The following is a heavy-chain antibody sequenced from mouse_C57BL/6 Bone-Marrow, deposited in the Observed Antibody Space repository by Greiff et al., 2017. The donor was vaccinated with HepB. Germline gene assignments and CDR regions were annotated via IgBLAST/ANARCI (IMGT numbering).Heavy chain of an antibody. V-gene: IGHV10-1*01. D-gene: IGHD1-1*01. CDR1: GFSFNTYA. Sequence: EVKLVDSGGGLVQPKGSLKLSCAASGFSFNTYAMNWVRQAPGKGLEWVARIRSKSNNYATYYADSVKDRFTISRDDSESMLYLQMNNLKTEDTAMYYCVRNYYGSPWYFDVWGTGTTVTVSS. J-gene: IGHJ1*03. CDR3: VRNYYGSPWYFDV. CDR2: IRSKSNNYAT.